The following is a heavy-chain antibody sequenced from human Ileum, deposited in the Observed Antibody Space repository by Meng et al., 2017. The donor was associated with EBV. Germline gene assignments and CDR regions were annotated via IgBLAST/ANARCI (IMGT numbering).Heavy chain of an antibody. CDR3: ARESYSDSSGYYSLDY. CDR1: XGSISSSNW. Sequence: QVQLQESGPGLVKPSXXXXXTXXVXXGSISSSNWWTWVRQPPGKGLEWIGEIHHTESTNYNPSLKSRVTISVDKSKNQFSLKLSSVTAADTAVYYCARESYSDSSGYYSLDYWGQGSLVTVSS. D-gene: IGHD3-22*01. CDR2: IHHTEST. V-gene: IGHV4-4*02. J-gene: IGHJ4*02.